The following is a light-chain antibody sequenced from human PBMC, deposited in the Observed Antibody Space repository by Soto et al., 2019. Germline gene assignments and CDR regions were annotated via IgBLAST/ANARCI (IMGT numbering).Light chain of an antibody. CDR3: QQYGTSPHT. CDR2: AAS. J-gene: IGKJ2*01. Sequence: VLTLSSATLSLSPGERATLSCRASQSVSSNYLAWYQQKPGQAPRLLIYAASSRATDIPDRFSGSGSGTDFTLTISRLEPEDSAVYSCQQYGTSPHTFGQGTKVDIK. V-gene: IGKV3-20*01. CDR1: QSVSSNY.